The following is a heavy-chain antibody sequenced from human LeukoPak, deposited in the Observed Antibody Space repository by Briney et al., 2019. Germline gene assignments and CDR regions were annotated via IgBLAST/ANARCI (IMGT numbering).Heavy chain of an antibody. CDR2: ISYDGSNK. CDR3: ARERGL. J-gene: IGHJ4*02. D-gene: IGHD3-16*01. CDR1: GFTLSSYA. Sequence: GGSLRLSCAASGFTLSSYAMHWVRQAPGKGLEWVAVISYDGSNKYYADSVKGRFTISRDNSKNTLYLQMNSLRSEDTAVYYCARERGLWGQGTLVTVSS. V-gene: IGHV3-30*04.